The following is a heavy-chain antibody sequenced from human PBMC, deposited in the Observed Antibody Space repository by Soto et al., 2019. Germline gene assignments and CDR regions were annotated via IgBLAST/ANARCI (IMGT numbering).Heavy chain of an antibody. V-gene: IGHV3-21*01. J-gene: IGHJ4*02. CDR3: ARDLALAVNY. CDR2: ISSTSSYT. CDR1: GFTFSSYA. Sequence: GGSRRLSCAASGFTFSSYAMNWVRQTQEKGLEWVSSISSTSSYTHYADSVKGRFTISRDNANNSLFLQMNSLRAEETAVYYCARDLALAVNYWGKGAMVIVSA. D-gene: IGHD6-19*01.